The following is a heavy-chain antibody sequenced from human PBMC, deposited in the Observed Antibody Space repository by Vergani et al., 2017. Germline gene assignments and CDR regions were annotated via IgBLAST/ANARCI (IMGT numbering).Heavy chain of an antibody. Sequence: QVQLVQSGAEVKKPGASVKVSCKASGYTFTSYGISWVRQAPGQGLEWMGWISAYNGNTNYAQKLQGRVTMTTDTSTITAYMELRSLRSDDTAVYYCARARVDYYGSGRYYKVGHWFDPWGQGTLVTVSS. CDR1: GYTFTSYG. D-gene: IGHD3-10*01. CDR3: ARARVDYYGSGRYYKVGHWFDP. V-gene: IGHV1-18*01. CDR2: ISAYNGNT. J-gene: IGHJ5*02.